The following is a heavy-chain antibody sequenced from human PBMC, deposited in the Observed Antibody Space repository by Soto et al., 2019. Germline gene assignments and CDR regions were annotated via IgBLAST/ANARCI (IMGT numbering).Heavy chain of an antibody. V-gene: IGHV3-23*01. Sequence: GGSLRLSCAASGFTFSSYAMSWVRQAPGKGLEWVSAISGSGGSTYYADSVKGRFTISRDNSKNTLYLQMNSLRAEDTAVYYCAKGITGTQHFYYFDYWGQGTLVTVSS. CDR3: AKGITGTQHFYYFDY. J-gene: IGHJ4*02. D-gene: IGHD1-20*01. CDR1: GFTFSSYA. CDR2: ISGSGGST.